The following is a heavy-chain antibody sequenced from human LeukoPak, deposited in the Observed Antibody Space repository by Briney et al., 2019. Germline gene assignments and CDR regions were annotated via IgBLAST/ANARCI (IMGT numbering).Heavy chain of an antibody. CDR2: ISYDGRNE. CDR1: GFTFSSYG. J-gene: IGHJ4*02. CDR3: AKELTTVTHFDY. D-gene: IGHD4-17*01. V-gene: IGHV3-30*18. Sequence: EGSLRLSCAASGFTFSSYGMHWVRQAPGKGLEWVAVISYDGRNEYYVDSVKGRFTISRDNSKNTLYLQMNSLRPEDTAVYYCAKELTTVTHFDYWGQGTLVTVSS.